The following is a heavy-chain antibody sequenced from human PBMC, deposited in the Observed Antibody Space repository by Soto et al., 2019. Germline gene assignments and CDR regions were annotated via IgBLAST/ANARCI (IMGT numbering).Heavy chain of an antibody. D-gene: IGHD3-9*01. J-gene: IGHJ6*02. CDR1: GGSFSGYY. CDR2: INHSGST. CDR3: ARGRNSDILTDYYYYGMDA. Sequence: SETLSLTCAVYGGSFSGYYGSWIRQPPGKGLEWIGEINHSGSTNYNPSLKSRVTITVDTSKNKFSLKLSSVTAAATAVYYCARGRNSDILTDYYYYGMDAWGQGTTVTVSS. V-gene: IGHV4-34*01.